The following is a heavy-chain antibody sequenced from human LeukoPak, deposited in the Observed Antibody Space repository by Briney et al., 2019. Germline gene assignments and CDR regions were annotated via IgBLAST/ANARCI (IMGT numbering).Heavy chain of an antibody. CDR2: ISAYNGNT. V-gene: IGHV1-18*01. D-gene: IGHD6-19*01. CDR3: ARSFSAYSSGWYYFDY. CDR1: GYTFTSYG. Sequence: GASVKVSCKASGYTFTSYGMSWVRQAPGQGLEWMGWISAYNGNTNYAQKLQGRVTMTTDTSTSTAYMELSSLRSDDTAVYYCARSFSAYSSGWYYFDYWGQGTLVTVSS. J-gene: IGHJ4*02.